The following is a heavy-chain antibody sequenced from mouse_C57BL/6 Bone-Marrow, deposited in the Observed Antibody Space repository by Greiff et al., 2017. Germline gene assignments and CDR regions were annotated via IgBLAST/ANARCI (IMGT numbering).Heavy chain of an antibody. V-gene: IGHV5-6*01. CDR2: IRRGGSYT. D-gene: IGHD2-3*01. CDR3: SRRWLLPCAY. CDR1: GFTFSSYG. Sequence: EVQRVESGGDLVKPGGSLNLSCAASGFTFSSYGMSWVRPTPDKRLAWVATIRRGGSYTYYPDSVKGRFTISRDNATNTLYLQRSSLKSEDTAMYYWSRRWLLPCAYWGQGTLVTVSA. J-gene: IGHJ3*01.